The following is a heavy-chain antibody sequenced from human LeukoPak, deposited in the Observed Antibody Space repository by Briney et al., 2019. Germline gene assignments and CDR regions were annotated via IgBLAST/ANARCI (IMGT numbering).Heavy chain of an antibody. CDR1: GFTVSSNY. CDR3: ARDRDGYNYLESWAFDI. V-gene: IGHV3-66*01. D-gene: IGHD5-24*01. Sequence: PGGSLRLSCAASGFTVSSNYMNWVRQAPGKGLEWVSVIYSGGSTFYADSVKGRFTISRDNSKNTLYLQMNSLRAEDTAVYYCARDRDGYNYLESWAFDIWGQGTMVTVSS. CDR2: IYSGGST. J-gene: IGHJ3*02.